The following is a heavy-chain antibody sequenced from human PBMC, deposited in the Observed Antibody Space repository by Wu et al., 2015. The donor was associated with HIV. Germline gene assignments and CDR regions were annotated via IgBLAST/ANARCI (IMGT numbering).Heavy chain of an antibody. V-gene: IGHV4-30-4*08. D-gene: IGHD2-15*01. J-gene: IGHJ4*02. CDR2: IYYSGST. Sequence: QVQLQESGPGLVKPSQTLSLTCTVSGGSISSGDYYWSWIRQPPGKGLEWIGYIYYSGSTYYNPSLKSRVTISVDTSKNQFSLKLSSVTAADTAVYYCAREGLYCSGGSCYLDFGYWGQGTLVTVSS. CDR3: AREGLYCSGGSCYLDFGY. CDR1: GGSISSGDYY.